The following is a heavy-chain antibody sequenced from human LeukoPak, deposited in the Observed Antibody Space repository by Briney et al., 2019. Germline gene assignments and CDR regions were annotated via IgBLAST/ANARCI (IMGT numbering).Heavy chain of an antibody. D-gene: IGHD3-10*01. Sequence: ASVKVSCKASGYTFTSYGISWVRQAPGQGLEWMGWISAYNGNTNYAQKLQGRVTMTTDTSTSTAYMELRSLRFDDTAVYYCARDLGSGSFGVPTKNWFDPWGQGTLVTVSS. V-gene: IGHV1-18*01. J-gene: IGHJ5*02. CDR1: GYTFTSYG. CDR2: ISAYNGNT. CDR3: ARDLGSGSFGVPTKNWFDP.